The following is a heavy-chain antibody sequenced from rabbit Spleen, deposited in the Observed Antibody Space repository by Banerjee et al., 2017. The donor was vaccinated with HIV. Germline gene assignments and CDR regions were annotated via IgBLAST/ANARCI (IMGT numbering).Heavy chain of an antibody. CDR2: IYNDDAST. J-gene: IGHJ4*01. V-gene: IGHV1S45*01. D-gene: IGHD1-1*01. CDR3: ARGAWNTDSMNL. CDR1: GFSFSSDYW. Sequence: QEQLVESGGGLVQPEGSLTLTCTASGFSFSSDYWIWWVRQAPGKGLEWIACIYNDDASTYYATWAKGRFTISKAASTTVTLRMTSLTAADTATYFCARGAWNTDSMNLWGPGTLVTVS.